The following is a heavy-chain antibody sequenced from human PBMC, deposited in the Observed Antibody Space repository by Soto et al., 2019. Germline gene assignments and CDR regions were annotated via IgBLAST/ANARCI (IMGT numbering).Heavy chain of an antibody. V-gene: IGHV3-74*01. J-gene: IGHJ4*02. CDR1: GFTFNNYW. CDR2: INSDGSST. D-gene: IGHD3-16*01. CDR3: ASSLLTPFDY. Sequence: GGSLRLSWAASGFTFNNYWIRWIRQAPGKGLVWVSRINSDGSSTSYADSVKGRFTISRDNAKNTLYLQMNSLRAEDTAVYYCASSLLTPFDYWGQGTLVTVSS.